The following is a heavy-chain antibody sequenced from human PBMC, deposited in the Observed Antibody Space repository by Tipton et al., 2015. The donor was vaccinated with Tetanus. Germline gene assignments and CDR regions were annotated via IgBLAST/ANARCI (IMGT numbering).Heavy chain of an antibody. D-gene: IGHD3-22*01. V-gene: IGHV1-2*02. CDR3: ARDRGDYICFGMDV. Sequence: QLVQSGAEVKKPGASVKVSCKASGYTFTGYYIYWVRQAPGQGLEWMGWIDPNSGGTVYAQKFQGTVTMTRDTSISTAYMEVRSLRSDDTAVYYWARDRGDYICFGMDVWGPGTTVTVS. CDR1: GYTFTGYY. CDR2: IDPNSGGT. J-gene: IGHJ6*02.